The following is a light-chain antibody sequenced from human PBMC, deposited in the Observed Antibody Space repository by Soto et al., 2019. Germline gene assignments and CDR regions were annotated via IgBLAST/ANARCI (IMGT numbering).Light chain of an antibody. V-gene: IGLV1-44*01. CDR3: AAWDASLNGYV. CDR1: SSNIGSKT. CDR2: NSS. J-gene: IGLJ1*01. Sequence: QAVVTQPPSASGTPGQRVTISCSGSSSNIGSKTVNWYQQLPGTVPKLLIYNSSQRPSGVPDRFSGSKSGTSASLAISGLQSEDEADYYGAAWDASLNGYVFGTGTKLTVL.